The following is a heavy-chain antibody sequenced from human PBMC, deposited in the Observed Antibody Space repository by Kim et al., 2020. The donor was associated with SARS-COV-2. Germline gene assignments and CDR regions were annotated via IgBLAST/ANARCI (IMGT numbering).Heavy chain of an antibody. Sequence: SVKVSCKASGGTFSSYAISWVRQAPGQGLEWMGGIIPIFGTANYAQKFQGRVTITADESTSTAYMELSSLRSEDTAVYYCARAPANWGSHYYYYYGMDVWGQGTTVTDSS. D-gene: IGHD7-27*01. J-gene: IGHJ6*02. CDR1: GGTFSSYA. CDR2: IIPIFGTA. CDR3: ARAPANWGSHYYYYYGMDV. V-gene: IGHV1-69*13.